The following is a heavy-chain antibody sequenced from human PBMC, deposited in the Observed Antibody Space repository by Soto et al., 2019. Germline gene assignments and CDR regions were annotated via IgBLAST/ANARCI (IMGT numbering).Heavy chain of an antibody. CDR1: GLTVSSNY. V-gene: IGHV3-53*01. CDR2: IYIGVST. CDR3: VRDARYYGMDV. J-gene: IGHJ6*02. Sequence: GGSLRLSCAAFGLTVSSNYMSWVRQAPGKGLEWVSVIYIGVSTYYAYSVKDLFTTARDNSKNALYLQMNSLRAEDTALYYCVRDARYYGMDVWGQGTTVTVSS.